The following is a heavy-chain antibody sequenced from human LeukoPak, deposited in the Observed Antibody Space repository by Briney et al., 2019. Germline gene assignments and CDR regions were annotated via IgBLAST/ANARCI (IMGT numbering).Heavy chain of an antibody. CDR1: GYTFIAYY. CDR2: INPNSGDT. V-gene: IGHV1-2*02. D-gene: IGHD2-21*01. CDR3: ASKGDGSCDSSLCQGAFDF. Sequence: GASVKVSCKPSGYTFIAYYIHLVRQAPGQGLEWMGLINPNSGDTNYAQKFQDRVTMTWDTSVSTAYMELSSLTSDDTAVYYCASKGDGSCDSSLCQGAFDFWGQGSVVTVSS. J-gene: IGHJ3*01.